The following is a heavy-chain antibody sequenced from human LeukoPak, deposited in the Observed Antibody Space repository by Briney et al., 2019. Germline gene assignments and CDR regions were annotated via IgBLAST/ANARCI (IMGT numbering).Heavy chain of an antibody. CDR3: AGLRRYYYGSGSPRFGYMDV. D-gene: IGHD3-10*01. V-gene: IGHV4-34*01. CDR2: INHSGST. Sequence: NPSETLSLTCAVYGGSFSGYYWSWIRQPPGKGLEWIGEINHSGSTNYNPSLKSRVTISVDTSKNQFSLKLSSVTAADTAVYYCAGLRRYYYGSGSPRFGYMDVWGKGTTVTISS. J-gene: IGHJ6*03. CDR1: GGSFSGYY.